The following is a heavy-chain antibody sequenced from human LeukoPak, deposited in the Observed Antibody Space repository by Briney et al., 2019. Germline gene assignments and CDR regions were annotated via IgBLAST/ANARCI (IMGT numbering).Heavy chain of an antibody. CDR1: GYTFTSYY. J-gene: IGHJ3*02. V-gene: IGHV1-46*01. CDR3: ARGTLALGFGELLLDI. Sequence: ASVKVSCKASGYTFTSYYMHWVRQAPGQGLEWMGIINPSGGSTSYAQKFQGRVTITRDTSTSTVYMEPSSLRSEDTAVYYCARGTLALGFGELLLDIWGQGTMVTVSS. CDR2: INPSGGST. D-gene: IGHD3-10*01.